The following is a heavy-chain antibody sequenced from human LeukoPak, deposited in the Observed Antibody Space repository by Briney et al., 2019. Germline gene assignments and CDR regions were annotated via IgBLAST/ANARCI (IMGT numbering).Heavy chain of an antibody. CDR2: INSDGSST. CDR3: ARGGSYSFDY. J-gene: IGHJ4*02. Sequence: PGGSLRLSCAASGFTFSGYWMHWVRHDPGKGLLWVSRINSDGSSTSYADSVKGRFTISRDYAKNTLYLQMNSLRAEDTAVYYCARGGSYSFDYWGQGTLVTVSS. D-gene: IGHD1-26*01. CDR1: GFTFSGYW. V-gene: IGHV3-74*01.